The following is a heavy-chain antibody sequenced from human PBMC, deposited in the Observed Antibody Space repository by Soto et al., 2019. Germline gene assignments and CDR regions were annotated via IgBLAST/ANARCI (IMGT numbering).Heavy chain of an antibody. V-gene: IGHV3-48*01. CDR2: ISSGSSTI. D-gene: IGHD3-10*01. CDR3: ASSVAANYYYSGSGSFDY. J-gene: IGHJ4*02. CDR1: GFTFSSFS. Sequence: GGSLRLSCAASGFTFSSFSMSWVRQAPGKGLEWISYISSGSSTIYYADSVKGRFTISRDNAKNSLYLEMNSLRAEDTAVYYCASSVAANYYYSGSGSFDYWGQGTLVTVSS.